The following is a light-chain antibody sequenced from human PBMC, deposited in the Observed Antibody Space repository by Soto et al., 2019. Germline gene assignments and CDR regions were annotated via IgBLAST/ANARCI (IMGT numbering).Light chain of an antibody. V-gene: IGKV3-20*01. J-gene: IGKJ1*01. Sequence: EIVLTQSPGTLSLSPGKRVTLSCRASQSVSSSYLAWYQQKPGQAPRLLIYGASSRATGIPDRFSGSGSGTHFTLTISRLEPEDFAVYYCQQYGSSWTFGQGTKVEIK. CDR3: QQYGSSWT. CDR1: QSVSSSY. CDR2: GAS.